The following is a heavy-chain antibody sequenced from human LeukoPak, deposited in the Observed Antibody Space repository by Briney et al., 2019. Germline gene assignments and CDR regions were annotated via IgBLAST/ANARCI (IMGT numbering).Heavy chain of an antibody. CDR1: GYTFTGYY. V-gene: IGHV1-2*02. CDR3: ARGILPPAYYYMDD. CDR2: INTNSGGT. D-gene: IGHD2-15*01. J-gene: IGHJ6*03. Sequence: ASVKVSCKASGYTFTGYYMHWVRQVPGQGLECMGWINTNSGGTNYAQKFQGRVTMTRDTSISTAYMELSRLRPDDTAVYYCARGILPPAYYYMDDWGKGTTVTVSS.